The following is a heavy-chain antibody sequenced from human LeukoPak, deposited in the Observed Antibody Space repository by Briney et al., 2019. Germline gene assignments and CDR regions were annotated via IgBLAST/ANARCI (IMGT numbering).Heavy chain of an antibody. J-gene: IGHJ4*02. D-gene: IGHD4-23*01. CDR1: GGSISSAEYY. CDR3: ARVAGGGNPYFDY. Sequence: SETLSLTCTVPGGSISSAEYYWSWIRQTPGKGLEWIGFIYYSGSTYYNPSLKSRLSISVDTSKNQFSLKLSSVTAADTAVYYCARVAGGGNPYFDYWGQGTLVTVSS. V-gene: IGHV4-30-4*01. CDR2: IYYSGST.